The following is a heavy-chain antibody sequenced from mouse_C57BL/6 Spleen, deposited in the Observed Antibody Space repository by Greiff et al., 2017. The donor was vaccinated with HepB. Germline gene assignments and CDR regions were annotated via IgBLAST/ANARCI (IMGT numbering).Heavy chain of an antibody. CDR1: GYAFSSSW. Sequence: VQLQESGPELVKPGASVKISCKASGYAFSSSWMNWVKQRPGKGLEWIGRIYPGDGDTNYNGKFKGKATLTADKSSSTAYMQLSSLTSEDSAVYFCARAAHGYFFDYWGQGTTLTVSS. CDR2: IYPGDGDT. CDR3: ARAAHGYFFDY. V-gene: IGHV1-82*01. J-gene: IGHJ2*01. D-gene: IGHD2-2*01.